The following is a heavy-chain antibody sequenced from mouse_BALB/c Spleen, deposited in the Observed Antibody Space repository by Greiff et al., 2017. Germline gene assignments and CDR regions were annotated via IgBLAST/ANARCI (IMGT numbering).Heavy chain of an antibody. CDR2: ISTYYGDA. D-gene: IGHD2-2*01. Sequence: VQLQQSGAELVRPGVSVKISCKGSGYTFTDYAMHWVKQSHAKSLEWIGVISTYYGDASYNQKFKGKATMTVDKSSSTAYMELARLTSEDSAIYYCAHGYDDAMDYWGQGTSVTVSS. CDR3: AHGYDDAMDY. J-gene: IGHJ4*01. V-gene: IGHV1S137*01. CDR1: GYTFTDYA.